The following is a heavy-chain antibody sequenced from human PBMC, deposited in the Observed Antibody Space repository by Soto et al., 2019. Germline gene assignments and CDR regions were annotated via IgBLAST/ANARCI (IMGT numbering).Heavy chain of an antibody. Sequence: SVKASCKASGDTFNSYAISWVRQAPGQGLEWMGGIIPIFHKANYAQKFQARVTMTADESASTAYMALSGLRSEDTAVYYCARVGYCNTTNCVFYYYHYGMDVWGKGTTVTVSS. D-gene: IGHD2-2*01. J-gene: IGHJ6*04. CDR1: GDTFNSYA. V-gene: IGHV1-69*13. CDR2: IIPIFHKA. CDR3: ARVGYCNTTNCVFYYYHYGMDV.